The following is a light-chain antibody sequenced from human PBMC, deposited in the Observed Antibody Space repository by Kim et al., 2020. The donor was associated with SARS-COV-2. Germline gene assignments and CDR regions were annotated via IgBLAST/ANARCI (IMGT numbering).Light chain of an antibody. J-gene: IGKJ2*01. CDR2: ATS. V-gene: IGKV3-20*01. Sequence: LPPRETVSPSFRATQSVSSTTLAWYHQRTGQAPRLLIYATSTRAKGIPDRFSGSGSGTDFTLTISRLEPEDFAVYYCQQYDNSLYTFGQGTKLEI. CDR3: QQYDNSLYT. CDR1: QSVSSTT.